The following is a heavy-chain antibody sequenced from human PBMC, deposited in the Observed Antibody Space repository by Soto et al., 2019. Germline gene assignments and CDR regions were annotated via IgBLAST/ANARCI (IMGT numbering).Heavy chain of an antibody. J-gene: IGHJ4*02. V-gene: IGHV1-69*02. CDR3: ASNYGGNYY. CDR1: GGTVSYYT. CDR2: IIPILGIA. D-gene: IGHD4-17*01. Sequence: QVQLVQSGSELKKPGSSVKASCKASGGTVSYYTISWVRQAPGQGLEWMGRIIPILGIANYAKKFQGRVTITADKSTSTVYMELSSLRSEDTAVYYCASNYGGNYYWGQGTLVSVSS.